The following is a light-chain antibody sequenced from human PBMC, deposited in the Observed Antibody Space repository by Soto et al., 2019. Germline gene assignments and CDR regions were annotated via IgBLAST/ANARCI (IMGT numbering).Light chain of an antibody. CDR2: WAS. V-gene: IGKV4-1*01. CDR3: QQYYSTPWT. CDR1: QNILYSSNNKNY. J-gene: IGKJ1*01. Sequence: DIVMTQSPDSLAVSLGESATINCKSSQNILYSSNNKNYLVWYQQKPGQPPKLLIYWASTRESGVPDRFSGSGSGTDFTLTISSLQAEDVAVYYCQQYYSTPWTFXQGTKVDIK.